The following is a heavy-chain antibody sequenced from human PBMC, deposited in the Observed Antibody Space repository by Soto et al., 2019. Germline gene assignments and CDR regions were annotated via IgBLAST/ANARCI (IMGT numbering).Heavy chain of an antibody. J-gene: IGHJ3*02. CDR3: ARGGGVGVAGSAAFDM. Sequence: QLHLVQSGAVVKKPGASVTVSCSASGYPVTAYYMHWVRQAPGRGLEWMGGINPATGAAKYTQTFQGRVNMDRGTSTGKGFKETGGLTSEDPAVFYRARGGGVGVAGSAAFDMWGQGTLVTVSS. CDR2: INPATGAA. V-gene: IGHV1-2*02. D-gene: IGHD3-3*01. CDR1: GYPVTAYY.